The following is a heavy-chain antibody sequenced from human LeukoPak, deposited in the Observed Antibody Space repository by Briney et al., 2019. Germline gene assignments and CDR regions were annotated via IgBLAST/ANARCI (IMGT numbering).Heavy chain of an antibody. J-gene: IGHJ5*02. CDR1: GGSISSYY. D-gene: IGHD6-13*01. V-gene: IGHV4-4*07. Sequence: SETLSLTCTVSGGSISSYYWSWIRQPAGKGLEWIGRIYTSGSTNYNPSLKSRVTMSVDTSKNQFSLKLNSVTAADTAVYYCARGGRGSSSWYIGYWFDPWGQGTLVTVSS. CDR3: ARGGRGSSSWYIGYWFDP. CDR2: IYTSGST.